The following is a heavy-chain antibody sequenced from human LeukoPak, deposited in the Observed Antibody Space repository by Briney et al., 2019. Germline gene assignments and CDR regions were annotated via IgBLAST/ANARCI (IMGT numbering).Heavy chain of an antibody. J-gene: IGHJ3*02. D-gene: IGHD3-10*01. Sequence: GGSLRLSCAASGFTFSSYAMSWVRQAPGKGLEWVSAISGSGGGTYYADSVKGRFTISRDNSKNTLYLQMNSLRAEDTAVYYCAKDRITMVRGVIMADDAFDIWGQGTMVTVSS. CDR3: AKDRITMVRGVIMADDAFDI. V-gene: IGHV3-23*01. CDR1: GFTFSSYA. CDR2: ISGSGGGT.